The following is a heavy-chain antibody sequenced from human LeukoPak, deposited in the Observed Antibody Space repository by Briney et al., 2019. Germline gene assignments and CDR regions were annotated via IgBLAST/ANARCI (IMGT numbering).Heavy chain of an antibody. J-gene: IGHJ4*02. CDR1: GFTFSSYG. Sequence: GGSLRLSCAASGFTFSSYGMHWVRQAPGKGLEYVSAISSNGGSTYYANSVKGRFTISRDNSKNTLYLQMGSLRAEDMAVYYCARAPPYSGYDSWGQGTLVTVSS. V-gene: IGHV3-64*01. CDR2: ISSNGGST. D-gene: IGHD5-12*01. CDR3: ARAPPYSGYDS.